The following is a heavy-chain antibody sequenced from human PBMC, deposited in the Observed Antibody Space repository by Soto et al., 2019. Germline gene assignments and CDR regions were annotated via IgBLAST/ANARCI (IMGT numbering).Heavy chain of an antibody. D-gene: IGHD1-26*01. J-gene: IGHJ3*02. CDR3: VRDQGRASGGEGAGFDI. CDR1: GFIFSTNW. V-gene: IGHV3-7*01. Sequence: EVQLVESGGGLVQPGGSLRLSCEGSGFIFSTNWKSWVRQAPGKGLEWVANIKQDGSEKYYVDSVKGRFIISRDNAKKSLYLQMNSLRAEDTAVYYGVRDQGRASGGEGAGFDIWGQGKMVTASA. CDR2: IKQDGSEK.